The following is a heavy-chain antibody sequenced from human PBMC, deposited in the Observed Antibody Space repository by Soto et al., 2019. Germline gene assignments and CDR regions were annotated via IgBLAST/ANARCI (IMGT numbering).Heavy chain of an antibody. V-gene: IGHV3-9*01. Sequence: GGSLRLSCAASGFTFDDHAMHWVRQAPGKGLEWVSGISWNSGSIGYADSVKGRFTISRDNAKNSLYLQMNSLRAEDTALYYCAKDMGSGTLPDAFDIWGQGTMVTVSS. D-gene: IGHD3-10*01. CDR1: GFTFDDHA. J-gene: IGHJ3*02. CDR2: ISWNSGSI. CDR3: AKDMGSGTLPDAFDI.